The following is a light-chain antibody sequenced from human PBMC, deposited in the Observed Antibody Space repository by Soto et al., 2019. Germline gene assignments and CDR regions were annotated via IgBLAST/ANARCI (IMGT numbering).Light chain of an antibody. CDR1: QSLLHTNGYNY. CDR2: WGS. Sequence: DFVMTQSPLSLPVTPGEPASISCRCSQSLLHTNGYNYLDWYLQKPGQSPQLLVYWGSNRASGVPDRFSGSGSDTDFTLKISKVEAEDVGVYYCMQSLQTHYTFGQGTSLEIK. CDR3: MQSLQTHYT. J-gene: IGKJ2*01. V-gene: IGKV2-28*01.